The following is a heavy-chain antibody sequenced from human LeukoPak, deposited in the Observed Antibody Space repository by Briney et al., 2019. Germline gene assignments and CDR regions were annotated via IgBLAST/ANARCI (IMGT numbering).Heavy chain of an antibody. CDR3: ARFSTPYCGGDCYSELDY. D-gene: IGHD2-21*02. CDR1: GYTFTSYD. J-gene: IGHJ4*02. Sequence: ASVKVSCKASGYTFTSYDINWVRQATGQGLEWMGWMNPNSGNTGYAQKFQGRVTMTRNTPISTAYMELSSLRSEDTAVYYCARFSTPYCGGDCYSELDYWGQGTLVTVSS. V-gene: IGHV1-8*01. CDR2: MNPNSGNT.